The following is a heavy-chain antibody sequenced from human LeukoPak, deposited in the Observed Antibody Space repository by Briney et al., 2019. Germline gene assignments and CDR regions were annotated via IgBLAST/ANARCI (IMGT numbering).Heavy chain of an antibody. D-gene: IGHD3-22*01. CDR3: AKEAYYYDSSGHYAYDPFDI. CDR1: GFTFDDYA. J-gene: IGHJ3*02. V-gene: IGHV3-9*01. Sequence: GGSLRLSCAASGFTFDDYAMHWVRQAPGKGLEWVSGISWNSGSIGYADSVKGRFTISRDNAKNSLYLQMNSPRTEDTAVYYCAKEAYYYDSSGHYAYDPFDIWGQGTMVTVSS. CDR2: ISWNSGSI.